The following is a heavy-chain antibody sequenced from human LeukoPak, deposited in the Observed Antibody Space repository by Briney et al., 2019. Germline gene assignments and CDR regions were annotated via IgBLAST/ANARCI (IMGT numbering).Heavy chain of an antibody. CDR3: ARIFRETSGDYFDY. J-gene: IGHJ4*02. CDR1: GFTFSSYW. CDR2: IKQDGSEK. Sequence: GGSLRLSCAASGFTFSSYWMSWVRQAPGKGLEGVANIKQDGSEKYYVDSVKGRFTISRDNAKNSLYLQMNSLRAEDTAVYYCARIFRETSGDYFDYRGQGTLVTVSS. V-gene: IGHV3-7*01. D-gene: IGHD2-2*01.